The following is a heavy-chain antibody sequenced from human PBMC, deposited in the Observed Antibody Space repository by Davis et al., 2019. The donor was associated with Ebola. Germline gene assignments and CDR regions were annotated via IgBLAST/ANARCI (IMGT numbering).Heavy chain of an antibody. Sequence: GESLKISCAASGFTFSCSDMHWVRQASGKGLEWVSAISGSGGSTYYADSVKGRFTISRDNSKNTLYLQMNSLRAEDTAVYHCAKVLQATNILATTYYYYALDVWGQGTTVTVS. J-gene: IGHJ6*02. D-gene: IGHD5-12*01. CDR3: AKVLQATNILATTYYYYALDV. CDR2: ISGSGGST. CDR1: GFTFSCSD. V-gene: IGHV3-23*01.